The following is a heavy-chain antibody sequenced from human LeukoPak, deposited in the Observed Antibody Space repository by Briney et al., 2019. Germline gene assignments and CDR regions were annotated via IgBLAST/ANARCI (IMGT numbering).Heavy chain of an antibody. CDR3: ARVRSSSWYVEGAFDI. CDR1: GGSISSYY. Sequence: SETLSLTCTVSGGSISSYYWSWIRQPPGKGLEWIGYIYYSGSTNYNPSLESRVTISVDTSKNQFSLKLSSVTAADTAVYYCARVRSSSWYVEGAFDIWGQGTMVTVSS. D-gene: IGHD6-13*01. V-gene: IGHV4-59*01. CDR2: IYYSGST. J-gene: IGHJ3*02.